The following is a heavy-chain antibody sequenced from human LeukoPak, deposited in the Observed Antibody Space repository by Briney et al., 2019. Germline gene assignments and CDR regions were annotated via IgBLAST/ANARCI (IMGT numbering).Heavy chain of an antibody. CDR2: IRGSGDST. V-gene: IGHV3-23*01. J-gene: IGHJ3*02. CDR1: GFTFSTYA. D-gene: IGHD5-12*01. CDR3: ARARSGSGSAFDI. Sequence: GGSLRLSCSASGFTFSTYAMSWVRQPPGKGLEWVSAIRGSGDSTYYAESVKGRFTISRDNSKNTLYLQMNSLRAEDTAVYYCARARSGSGSAFDIWGQGTMVTVSS.